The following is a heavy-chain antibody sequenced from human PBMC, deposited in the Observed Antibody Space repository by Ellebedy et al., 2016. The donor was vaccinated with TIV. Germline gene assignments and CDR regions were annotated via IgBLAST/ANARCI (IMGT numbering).Heavy chain of an antibody. CDR2: ISWNSGSI. CDR3: ARSRGHAGEVPTVTTYVYFDY. J-gene: IGHJ4*02. V-gene: IGHV3-9*01. Sequence: SLKISXAASGFTFDDYAMHWVRQAPGKGLEWVSGISWNSGSIGYADSVKGRFTISRDNAKNSLYLQMNSLRAEDTAVYYCARSRGHAGEVPTVTTYVYFDYWGQGTLVTVSS. D-gene: IGHD4-17*01. CDR1: GFTFDDYA.